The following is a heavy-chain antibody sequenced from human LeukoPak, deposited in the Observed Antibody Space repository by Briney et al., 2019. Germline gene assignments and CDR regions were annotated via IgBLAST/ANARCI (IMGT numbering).Heavy chain of an antibody. V-gene: IGHV3-30-3*01. CDR2: ISYDGSNK. CDR3: ARDRGGSGGSCYDY. Sequence: GRSLRLSCAASGFTFSNYAMHWVRQAPGKGLEWVAVISYDGSNKYYADSVKGRFTISRDNSKNTLYLQMNSLRAEDTAVYYCARDRGGSGGSCYDYWGQGTLVTVSS. J-gene: IGHJ4*02. D-gene: IGHD2-15*01. CDR1: GFTFSNYA.